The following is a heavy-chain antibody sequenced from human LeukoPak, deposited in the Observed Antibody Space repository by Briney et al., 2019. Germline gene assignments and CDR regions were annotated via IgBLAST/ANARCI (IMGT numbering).Heavy chain of an antibody. D-gene: IGHD6-13*01. CDR2: ISAYNGNT. CDR1: GYTFTIYG. Sequence: ASVTVSCTASGYTFTIYGISWVRQAPGQGLEWMGWISAYNGNTNYAQKLQGRVTMTTDTSTSTAYMELRSLRSDDTAVYYCARDRSSSWYPALFYYYYYGMDVWGQGTTVTVSS. V-gene: IGHV1-18*01. CDR3: ARDRSSSWYPALFYYYYYGMDV. J-gene: IGHJ6*02.